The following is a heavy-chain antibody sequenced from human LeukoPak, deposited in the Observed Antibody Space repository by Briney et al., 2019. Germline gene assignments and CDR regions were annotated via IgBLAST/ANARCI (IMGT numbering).Heavy chain of an antibody. V-gene: IGHV3-7*01. CDR3: ARYDFWSGYYFDY. D-gene: IGHD3-3*01. CDR1: GFTFSSYW. CDR2: IKQDGSEK. Sequence: RPGGSLRLSCAASGFTFSSYWMRWVPQSPGKGLEWVANIKQDGSEKYYVDSVKGRFTISRDNAKSSLYLQMNSPRAEDTAVYYCARYDFWSGYYFDYWGQGTLVTVSS. J-gene: IGHJ4*02.